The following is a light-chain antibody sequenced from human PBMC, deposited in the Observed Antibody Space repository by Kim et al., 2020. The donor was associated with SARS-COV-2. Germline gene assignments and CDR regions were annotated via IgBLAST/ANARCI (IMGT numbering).Light chain of an antibody. Sequence: RSACVGDRVTITCRASQSISSWVAWYQQKPGKAPKLLIYKASSLESGVPSRFSGSGSGTEFTLTISSLQPDDFATYYCQQYNSYSTVGQGTKLEIK. V-gene: IGKV1-5*03. CDR3: QQYNSYST. J-gene: IGKJ2*01. CDR2: KAS. CDR1: QSISSW.